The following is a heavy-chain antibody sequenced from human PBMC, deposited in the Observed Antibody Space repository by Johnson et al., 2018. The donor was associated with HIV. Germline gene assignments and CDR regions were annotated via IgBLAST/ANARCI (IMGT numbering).Heavy chain of an antibody. D-gene: IGHD2-2*01. V-gene: IGHV3-13*01. J-gene: IGHJ3*02. CDR3: ERQVYCSSTSCSSAFDI. CDR1: GFTFSSYD. Sequence: VQLVESGGGLVQPGGSLRLSCAASGFTFSSYDMHWVRQATGKGLEWVSAIGTAGDTYYPGPVKGRFTISRENAKNSLYLQMNSLRAGDTAVYYCERQVYCSSTSCSSAFDIWGQGTVVTVSS. CDR2: IGTAGDT.